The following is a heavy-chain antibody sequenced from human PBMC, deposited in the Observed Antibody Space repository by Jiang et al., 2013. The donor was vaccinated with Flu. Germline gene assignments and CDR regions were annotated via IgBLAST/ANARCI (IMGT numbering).Heavy chain of an antibody. CDR1: GYIFTSYY. CDR3: ARNWTLRGLDV. CDR2: IIPIFGIA. D-gene: IGHD3/OR15-3a*01. Sequence: GAEVKKPGASVKVSCKASGYIFTSYYIHWVRQAPGQGLEWMGGIIPIFGIAKYAQKFQGRVTITADPFTSTSHMELSSLRSDDTAVYYCARNWTLRGLDVWGQGTTVTVFS. J-gene: IGHJ6*02. V-gene: IGHV1-46*01.